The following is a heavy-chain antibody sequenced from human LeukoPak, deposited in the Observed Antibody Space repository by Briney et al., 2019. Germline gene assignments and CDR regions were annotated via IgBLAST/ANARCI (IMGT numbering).Heavy chain of an antibody. V-gene: IGHV1-8*01. J-gene: IGHJ4*02. CDR1: GYTFTSYD. CDR3: AASIAAAGEVDY. Sequence: ASVKVSCKATGYTFTSYDINWVRQATGQGLEWMGWMNPNSGNTGYAQKFQGRVTMTRNTSISTAYMELSSLRSEDTAVYYCAASIAAAGEVDYWGQGTPVTVSS. D-gene: IGHD6-13*01. CDR2: MNPNSGNT.